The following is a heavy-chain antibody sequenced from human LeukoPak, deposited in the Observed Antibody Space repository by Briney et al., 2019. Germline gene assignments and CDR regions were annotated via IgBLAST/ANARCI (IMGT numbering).Heavy chain of an antibody. J-gene: IGHJ5*02. CDR2: IIPIFGTA. CDR3: ARDVPDPRWLQFSGWFDP. CDR1: GGTFSSYA. D-gene: IGHD5-24*01. Sequence: ASVKVSCKASGGTFSSYAISWVRQAPGQGLEWMGGIIPIFGTANYAQKFQGRVTITTVESTSTAYMELSSLRSEDTAVYYCARDVPDPRWLQFSGWFDPWGQGTLVTVSS. V-gene: IGHV1-69*05.